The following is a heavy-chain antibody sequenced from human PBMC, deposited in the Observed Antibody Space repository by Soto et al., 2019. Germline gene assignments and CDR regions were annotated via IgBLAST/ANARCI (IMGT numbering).Heavy chain of an antibody. CDR2: ISTWKDDK. CDR3: ARLNSDYGVDY. V-gene: IGHV1-18*04. Sequence: QVQVVQSGAEVKEPGASVKVSCKASGYTFTSYGFSWVRQAPGQRPEWMGWISTWKDDKRDAPKFRDSVTMTTDTSTSTAYMELRRLRADDTAVYYCARLNSDYGVDYWGQGTLVTVSS. D-gene: IGHD3-16*01. CDR1: GYTFTSYG. J-gene: IGHJ4*02.